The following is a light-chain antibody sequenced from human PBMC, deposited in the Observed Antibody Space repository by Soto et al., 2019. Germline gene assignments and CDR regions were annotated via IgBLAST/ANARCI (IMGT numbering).Light chain of an antibody. CDR2: ASS. J-gene: IGKJ1*01. CDR1: QHIGTE. Sequence: AIQMTQSPSSLSASVGDRVTITCRASQHIGTELGWYQQKPGKAPELLIYASSILQSGVPSRFSGSGSGTDFTLTISSLQPEDFATYYCLQEYSYPRTFGQGTRVDSK. V-gene: IGKV1-6*01. CDR3: LQEYSYPRT.